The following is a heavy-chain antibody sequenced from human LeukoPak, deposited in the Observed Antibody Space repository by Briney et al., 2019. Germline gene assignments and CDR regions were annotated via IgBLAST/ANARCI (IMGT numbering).Heavy chain of an antibody. CDR2: ISAYNGNT. CDR1: GYTFTSYG. D-gene: IGHD5-18*01. V-gene: IGHV1-18*01. CDR3: ARDLYHRGYSYGYQFDY. Sequence: ASVKVSCKASGYTFTSYGISWVRQAPGQGLEWMGWISAYNGNTNYAQKLQGRVTMTTDTSTSTACMELRSLRSDDTAVYYCARDLYHRGYSYGYQFDYWGQGTLVTVSS. J-gene: IGHJ4*02.